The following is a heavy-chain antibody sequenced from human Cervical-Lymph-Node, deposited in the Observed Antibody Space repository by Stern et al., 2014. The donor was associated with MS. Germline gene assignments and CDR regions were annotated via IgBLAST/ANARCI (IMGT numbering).Heavy chain of an antibody. D-gene: IGHD3-10*01. V-gene: IGHV3-33*01. J-gene: IGHJ4*02. Sequence: MQLVESGGGVVQPGRSLRLSCEASGFTFSSYGMNWVRQAPGKGLEWGAVIWYEGSNKDYADSVKGRFTISRDNSKNTVYLQMNSLRVEDTAVYFCVRVVTMVRGVMDYFDFWGQGALVTVSS. CDR3: VRVVTMVRGVMDYFDF. CDR2: IWYEGSNK. CDR1: GFTFSSYG.